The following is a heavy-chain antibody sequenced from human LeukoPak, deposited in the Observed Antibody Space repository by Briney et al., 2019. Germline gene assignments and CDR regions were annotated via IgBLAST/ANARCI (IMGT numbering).Heavy chain of an antibody. D-gene: IGHD3-3*01. V-gene: IGHV3-7*01. CDR3: ARDYGVSFLEWYPNDY. J-gene: IGHJ4*02. CDR2: IKQDGSEK. CDR1: GFTFSSYW. Sequence: GGSLRLSCAASGFTFSSYWMSWVRQAPGKGLEWVANIKQDGSEKYYVDSVKGRFTISRDNAKNSLYLRMNSLRAEDTAVYYCARDYGVSFLEWYPNDYWGQGTLVTVSS.